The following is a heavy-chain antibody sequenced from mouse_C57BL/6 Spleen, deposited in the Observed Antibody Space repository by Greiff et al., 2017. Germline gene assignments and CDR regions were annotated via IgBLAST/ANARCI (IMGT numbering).Heavy chain of an antibody. CDR2: IDPSDSET. D-gene: IGHD1-1*01. J-gene: IGHJ2*01. V-gene: IGHV1-52*01. CDR3: ARGGVTTVVAPGY. CDR1: GYTFTSYW. Sequence: VQLQQPGAELVRPGSSVKLSCKASGYTFTSYWMHWVKQRPIQGLEWIGNIDPSDSETHYNQKFKDKATLTVDKSSSTAYMQLSSRTSEDSAVYYCARGGVTTVVAPGYWGQGTTLTVSS.